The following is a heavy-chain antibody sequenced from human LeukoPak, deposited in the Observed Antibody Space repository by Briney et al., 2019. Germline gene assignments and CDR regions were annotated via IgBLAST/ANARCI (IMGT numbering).Heavy chain of an antibody. V-gene: IGHV1-8*01. CDR2: MNPNSGNT. J-gene: IGHJ4*02. CDR3: ARGRRLWITGRKAKYYFDY. Sequence: ASVKVSCKASGYTFTSYDINWVRQATGQGLEWMGWMNPNSGNTGYAQKFQGRVTMTRNTSISTAYMELSSLRSEDTAVYYCARGRRLWITGRKAKYYFDYWGQGTLVTVSS. D-gene: IGHD1-20*01. CDR1: GYTFTSYD.